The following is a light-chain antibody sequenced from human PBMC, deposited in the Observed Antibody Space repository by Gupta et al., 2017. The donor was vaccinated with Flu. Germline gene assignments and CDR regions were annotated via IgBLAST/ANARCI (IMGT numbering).Light chain of an antibody. V-gene: IGLV2-11*01. CDR1: SGDVGGYNY. CDR2: DVS. CDR3: CSYAGSYTWV. J-gene: IGLJ3*02. Sequence: TSGDVGGYNYVSWYQQHPGKAPKLMIYDVSKRPSGVPDRFSGSKSGNTASLTISGLQAEDEADYYCCSYAGSYTWVFGGGTELTVL.